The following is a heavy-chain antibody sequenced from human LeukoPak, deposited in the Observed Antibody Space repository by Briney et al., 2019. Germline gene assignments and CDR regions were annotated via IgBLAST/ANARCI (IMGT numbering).Heavy chain of an antibody. CDR1: GFTFSTYW. D-gene: IGHD6-19*01. CDR3: ARVSIGWYHFDY. V-gene: IGHV3-7*01. CDR2: IKQDGSEK. Sequence: GGSLRLSCVDSGFTFSTYWMSWVRQPPGKGLEWVANIKQDGSEKYYVDSVKGRFTISRDNAKNSLYLQMNSLRAEDTAVYYCARVSIGWYHFDYWGQGTLVTVSS. J-gene: IGHJ4*02.